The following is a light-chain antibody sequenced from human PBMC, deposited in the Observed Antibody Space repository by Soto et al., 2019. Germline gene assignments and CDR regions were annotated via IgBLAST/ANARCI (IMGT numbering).Light chain of an antibody. CDR2: GAS. V-gene: IGKV3-15*01. J-gene: IGKJ1*01. CDR3: QQYNNWPWT. Sequence: EIVMTPSPATLSVSQGERATLSCRASQSVSSNLAWYQQKPGQAPRLLIYGASTRATGIPARFSGSGSGTEFTLTISSLQSEDFAVYYCQQYNNWPWTFGQGTKVDIK. CDR1: QSVSSN.